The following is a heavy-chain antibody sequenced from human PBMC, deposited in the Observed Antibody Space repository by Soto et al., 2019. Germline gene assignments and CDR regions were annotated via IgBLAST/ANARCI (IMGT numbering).Heavy chain of an antibody. V-gene: IGHV2-70*11. CDR2: IDWDDDK. CDR3: ARIPGTLHYYYGMDV. D-gene: IGHD6-13*01. CDR1: GFSLSTSGMC. Sequence: SGPTLVNPTQTLTLTCTFSGFSLSTSGMCVSWIRQPPGKALEWLARIDWDDDKYYSTSLKTRLTISKDTSKNQVVLTMTNMDPVDTATYYCARIPGTLHYYYGMDVWGQGTTVTSP. J-gene: IGHJ6*02.